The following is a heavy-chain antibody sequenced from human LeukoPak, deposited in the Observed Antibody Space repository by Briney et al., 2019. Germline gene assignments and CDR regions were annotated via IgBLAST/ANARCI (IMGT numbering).Heavy chain of an antibody. CDR1: GFTFSSYA. D-gene: IGHD3-22*01. CDR3: AKGNYYDSNSYLYYFDY. V-gene: IGHV3-23*01. Sequence: PGGSLRLSCAASGFTFSSYAMSWVRQAPGKGLEWVSSITGSGGNTYYADSVKGRFTISRGNSKNTLYLQMNSLRAEDTAVYYCAKGNYYDSNSYLYYFDYWGQGTLVTVSS. J-gene: IGHJ4*02. CDR2: ITGSGGNT.